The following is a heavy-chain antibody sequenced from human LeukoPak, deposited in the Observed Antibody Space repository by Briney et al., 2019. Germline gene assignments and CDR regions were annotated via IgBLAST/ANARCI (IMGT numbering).Heavy chain of an antibody. CDR2: INHSGST. D-gene: IGHD6-13*01. J-gene: IGHJ4*02. V-gene: IGHV4-34*01. Sequence: PSETLSLTCAVYGGSFSGYYWSWIRQPPGKGLEWIGEINHSGSTNYNPSLKSRVTISVDTSKNQFSLKLSSVTAADTAVYYCAWSGYSSSWYPGAVYFDYWGQGTLVTVSS. CDR3: AWSGYSSSWYPGAVYFDY. CDR1: GGSFSGYY.